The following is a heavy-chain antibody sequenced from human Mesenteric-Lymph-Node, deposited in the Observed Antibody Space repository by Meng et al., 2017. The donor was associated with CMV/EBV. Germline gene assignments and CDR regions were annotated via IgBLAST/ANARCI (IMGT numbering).Heavy chain of an antibody. Sequence: GGSLRPSCKVSGYRTTTYWIGWVRQMPGKGLEWMGMIYPSDSDTRHSPSFQGQVTISADKSSSTANLQWNSLKASDTAMYYCARRYCSSTSCYLDYWGQGTLVTVSS. D-gene: IGHD2-2*01. CDR3: ARRYCSSTSCYLDY. CDR2: IYPSDSDT. CDR1: GYRTTTYW. V-gene: IGHV5-51*01. J-gene: IGHJ4*02.